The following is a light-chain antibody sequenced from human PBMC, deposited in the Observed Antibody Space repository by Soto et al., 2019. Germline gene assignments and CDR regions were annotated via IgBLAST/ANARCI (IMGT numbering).Light chain of an antibody. CDR3: HQYNNWPSWT. CDR1: QSLSTY. Sequence: EFVLTQSPATLSLSPGERATLSYRASQSLSTYLASYQQKPGQAPRLLIYGVSTRATGVPARFSGSGSGTEFTLTISSLQPEDFAVYYCHQYNNWPSWTFGQGTKVDNK. CDR2: GVS. J-gene: IGKJ1*01. V-gene: IGKV3-15*01.